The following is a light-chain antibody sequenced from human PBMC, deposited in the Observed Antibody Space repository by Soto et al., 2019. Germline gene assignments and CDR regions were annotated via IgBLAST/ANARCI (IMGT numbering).Light chain of an antibody. CDR3: QSYDSSLSGSV. V-gene: IGLV1-40*01. J-gene: IGLJ2*01. CDR2: DNI. CDR1: RSNIGAGYD. Sequence: QSVLTQPPSVSGAPGRRVTISCTGSRSNIGAGYDVHWYQQLPGTVPKLLIYDNIHRPSGIPDRFSGSKSGPSASLAITGLQADDGADYYCQSYDSSLSGSVFGGGTKLTVL.